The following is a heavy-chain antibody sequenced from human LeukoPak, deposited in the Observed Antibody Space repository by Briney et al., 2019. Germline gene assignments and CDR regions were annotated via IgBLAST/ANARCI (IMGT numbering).Heavy chain of an antibody. D-gene: IGHD3-16*01. Sequence: ASVKVSCKASGYTFTSYDINWVRQATGQGLEWMGWMNPNSGNTGYAQKFQGRVTMTRNTSISTAYMELSSLRSEDTAVYYCARGLDDLNWLDPWGQGTLVTVSS. CDR3: ARGLDDLNWLDP. J-gene: IGHJ5*02. CDR2: MNPNSGNT. V-gene: IGHV1-8*01. CDR1: GYTFTSYD.